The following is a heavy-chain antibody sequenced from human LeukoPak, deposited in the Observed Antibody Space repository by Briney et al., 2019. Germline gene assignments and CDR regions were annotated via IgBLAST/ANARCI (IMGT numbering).Heavy chain of an antibody. CDR3: ARKYSTVGYYFDY. D-gene: IGHD6-6*01. V-gene: IGHV4-39*01. Sequence: TSETLSLTCTVSGGSISCSSYYWGWIRQPPGKGLEWIGSIYYSGSTYYNPSLKSRVTISVDTSKNQFSLKLSSVTAADTAVYYCARKYSTVGYYFDYWGQGTLVTVSS. J-gene: IGHJ4*02. CDR2: IYYSGST. CDR1: GGSISCSSYY.